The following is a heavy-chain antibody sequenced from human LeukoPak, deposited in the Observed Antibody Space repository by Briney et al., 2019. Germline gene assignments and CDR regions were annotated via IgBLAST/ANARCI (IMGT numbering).Heavy chain of an antibody. D-gene: IGHD2-2*01. V-gene: IGHV1-2*02. CDR2: IDPNDGDT. J-gene: IGHJ4*02. CDR1: GYTFTDYY. Sequence: ASVKVSCKASGYTFTDYYMHRVRQAPGQGFEWMGWIDPNDGDTNYAQKFQGRVTMTRDTSISTAHMEVSRLRSDDTAVYYCARANFLYCSSSTCLFDYWGQGTLVTVSS. CDR3: ARANFLYCSSSTCLFDY.